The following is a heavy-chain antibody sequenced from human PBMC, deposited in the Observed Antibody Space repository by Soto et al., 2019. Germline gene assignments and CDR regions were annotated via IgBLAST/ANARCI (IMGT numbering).Heavy chain of an antibody. V-gene: IGHV1-3*01. CDR2: INAGNGNT. Sequence: ASVKVSCKVSGYTFTSYAMHWVRQAPGQRLEWMGWINAGNGNTKYSQKFQGRVTITRDTSASTAYMELSSLRSEDTAVYYCARDPHPANWNGYYFDYWGQGTLVTVSS. CDR3: ARDPHPANWNGYYFDY. D-gene: IGHD1-20*01. J-gene: IGHJ4*02. CDR1: GYTFTSYA.